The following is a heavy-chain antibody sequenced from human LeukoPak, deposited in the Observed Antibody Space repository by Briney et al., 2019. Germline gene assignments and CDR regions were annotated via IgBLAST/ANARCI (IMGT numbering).Heavy chain of an antibody. D-gene: IGHD2-2*01. Sequence: ASVKVSGKASGYTFTGYYMHWVRQAPGQGLEWMGWINPNSGGTNYAQKFQGRVTMTRDTSISTAYMELSRLRSDDTAVYYCARDRLSYCSSTSCYLLGWFDPWGQGTLVTVSS. CDR3: ARDRLSYCSSTSCYLLGWFDP. V-gene: IGHV1-2*02. CDR1: GYTFTGYY. CDR2: INPNSGGT. J-gene: IGHJ5*02.